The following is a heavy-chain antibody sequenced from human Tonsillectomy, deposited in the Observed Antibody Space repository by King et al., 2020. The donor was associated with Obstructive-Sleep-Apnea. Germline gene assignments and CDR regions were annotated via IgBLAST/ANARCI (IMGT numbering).Heavy chain of an antibody. D-gene: IGHD3-10*01. CDR1: GGSFSGYY. V-gene: IGHV4-34*01. Sequence: QVQLQQWGAGLLKPSETLSLTCAVYGGSFSGYYWSWIRQPPGTGQGWIWEINHSGSTNYHPSLKSRVTISVDTSKNQFSLTLSPVTAADTAVYYCARGGPKLLWSGESRYGMDVWGQGTTVTVSS. CDR3: ARGGPKLLWSGESRYGMDV. CDR2: INHSGST. J-gene: IGHJ6*02.